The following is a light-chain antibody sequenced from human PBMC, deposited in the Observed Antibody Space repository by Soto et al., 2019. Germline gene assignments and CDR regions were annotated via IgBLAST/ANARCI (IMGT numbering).Light chain of an antibody. CDR1: QSVSSN. CDR3: QQYNNWPRA. J-gene: IGKJ2*01. Sequence: EIVMTQSPATLSVSPGERATLSCRASQSVSSNLAWYQQKPGQAPRLLIYGASTRATGIPARFSGSGSGTEFTPTISSLQSEDSAVYYCQQYNNWPRAFGQGTNLEIK. CDR2: GAS. V-gene: IGKV3-15*01.